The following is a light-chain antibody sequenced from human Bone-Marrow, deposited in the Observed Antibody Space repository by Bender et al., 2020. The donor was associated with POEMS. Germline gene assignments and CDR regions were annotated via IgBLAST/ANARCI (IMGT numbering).Light chain of an antibody. Sequence: QSVLIQPPSASGNPGQRVTISCSGSSSKFGSYPVNWYQQLPGAAPKLVIFNNSQRPSGVPDRFSGSNSGTSASLAISGLLSDDEADFYCATWDDSLNGWVFGGGTKLTVL. CDR3: ATWDDSLNGWV. CDR1: SSKFGSYP. V-gene: IGLV1-44*01. J-gene: IGLJ3*02. CDR2: NNS.